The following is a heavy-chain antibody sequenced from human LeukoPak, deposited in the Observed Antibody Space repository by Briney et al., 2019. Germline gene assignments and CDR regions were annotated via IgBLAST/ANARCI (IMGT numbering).Heavy chain of an antibody. CDR3: ARHGYCSGGSCYWDY. D-gene: IGHD2-15*01. J-gene: IGHJ4*02. Sequence: QSSETLSLTCTVSGGSIRPFYWSWIRQPPGKGLEWIAYIYYSGSTRYNPSLKSRVAISVDTSNNQVSLKLSSVTAADTAVYYCARHGYCSGGSCYWDYWGQGTLVTVSS. V-gene: IGHV4-59*08. CDR2: IYYSGST. CDR1: GGSIRPFY.